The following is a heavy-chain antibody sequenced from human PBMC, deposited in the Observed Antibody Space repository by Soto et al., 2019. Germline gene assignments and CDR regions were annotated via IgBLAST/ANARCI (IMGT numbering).Heavy chain of an antibody. Sequence: GESLKISCAASGFTFSSYGMHWVRQAPGKGLEWVAVIWYDGSNKYYADSVKGRFTISRDNSKNTLYLQMNSLRAEDTAVYYCARDHYDSSGYYYFDYWGQGTLVTVSS. J-gene: IGHJ4*02. CDR1: GFTFSSYG. V-gene: IGHV3-33*01. CDR3: ARDHYDSSGYYYFDY. D-gene: IGHD3-22*01. CDR2: IWYDGSNK.